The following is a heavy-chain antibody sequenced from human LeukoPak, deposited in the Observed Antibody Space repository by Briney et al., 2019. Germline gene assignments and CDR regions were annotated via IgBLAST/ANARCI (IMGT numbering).Heavy chain of an antibody. V-gene: IGHV3-11*04. J-gene: IGHJ6*03. Sequence: GGSLRLSCAASGFTFSDYYMSWIRQAPGKGLEWVSYISSSGSTIYYADSVKGRFTISRDNAKNSLYLQMNSLRAEDTAVYYCARAGTPNNYYYYYMDVRGKGTTVTVSS. D-gene: IGHD1-7*01. CDR3: ARAGTPNNYYYYYMDV. CDR1: GFTFSDYY. CDR2: ISSSGSTI.